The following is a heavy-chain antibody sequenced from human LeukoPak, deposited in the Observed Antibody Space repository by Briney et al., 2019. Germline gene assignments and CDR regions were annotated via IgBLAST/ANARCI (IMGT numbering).Heavy chain of an antibody. CDR2: INHSGST. Sequence: SETLSLTCAVYGGSFSGYYWSWIRQPPGKGLEWIGEINHSGSTNYNPSLKSRVTISVDTSKNQFSLKLSSVTAADTAVYYCAKTDSSEPGDFDYWGQGTLVTVSS. D-gene: IGHD7-27*01. J-gene: IGHJ4*02. CDR3: AKTDSSEPGDFDY. CDR1: GGSFSGYY. V-gene: IGHV4-34*01.